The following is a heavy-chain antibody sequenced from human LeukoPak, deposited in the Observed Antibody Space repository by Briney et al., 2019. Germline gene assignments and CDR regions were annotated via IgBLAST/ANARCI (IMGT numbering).Heavy chain of an antibody. CDR2: ISGSGGST. D-gene: IGHD7-27*01. Sequence: PGGSLRLSCAASGFAFFSYAMTWVRQAPGKGLEWVSLISGSGGSTYYADSVKGRFTISRDNSKNTLYLQVNSLRTDDTAVYYCAREGRTGEIDYWGQGTPVTVSS. J-gene: IGHJ4*02. CDR1: GFAFFSYA. CDR3: AREGRTGEIDY. V-gene: IGHV3-23*01.